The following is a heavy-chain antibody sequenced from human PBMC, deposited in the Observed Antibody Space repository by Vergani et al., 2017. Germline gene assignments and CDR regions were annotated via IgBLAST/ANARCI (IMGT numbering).Heavy chain of an antibody. J-gene: IGHJ4*02. D-gene: IGHD4-11*01. CDR1: GGSLSSGSYY. Sequence: QVQLQESGPGLVKPSQTLSLTCTVSGGSLSSGSYYWSWIRQPAGKGLEWIGRIYTSGSTNYNPSLKSRVTSSVDTSKNQFSRKLSSVTAADTAVYYCARTSGPPQYYFDYWGQGTLVTVSS. CDR2: IYTSGST. CDR3: ARTSGPPQYYFDY. V-gene: IGHV4-61*02.